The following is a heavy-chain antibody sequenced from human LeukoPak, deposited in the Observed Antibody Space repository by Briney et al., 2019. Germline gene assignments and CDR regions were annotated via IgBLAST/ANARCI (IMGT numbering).Heavy chain of an antibody. V-gene: IGHV3-48*02. CDR3: VRDPNTYYYGSGDFVS. J-gene: IGHJ4*02. CDR1: GFTFSSYS. CDR2: ISSSSSSI. D-gene: IGHD3-10*01. Sequence: GGSLRLSCAASGFTFSSYSMSWGRQAPGKGLEWVSYISSSSSSIYYADSVMGRFTISRDNAQNSLYLQMNSLRDEDTAVYYCVRDPNTYYYGSGDFVSRGQGTLVTVSS.